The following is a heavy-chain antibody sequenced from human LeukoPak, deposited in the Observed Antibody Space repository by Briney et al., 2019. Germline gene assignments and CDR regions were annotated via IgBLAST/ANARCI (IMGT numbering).Heavy chain of an antibody. D-gene: IGHD3-10*01. Sequence: ASVKVSCKAXGYTFTSXXXXXXXXXPXXXXEWMGIINPSGGSTSXAQKFXGRATMXXXXSXSTVYTELSSLRSEDTAVYYCARGYGYYFDYWGQGTLVTVSS. V-gene: IGHV1-46*01. CDR3: ARGYGYYFDY. CDR1: GYTFTSXX. CDR2: INPSGGST. J-gene: IGHJ4*02.